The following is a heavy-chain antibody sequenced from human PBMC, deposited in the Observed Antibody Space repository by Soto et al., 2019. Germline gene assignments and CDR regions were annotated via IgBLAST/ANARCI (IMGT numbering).Heavy chain of an antibody. V-gene: IGHV4-34*01. J-gene: IGHJ5*02. D-gene: IGHD6-13*01. CDR1: GGSFSGYY. Sequence: SETLSLTCAVYGGSFSGYYWSWIRQPPGKGLEWIGEINHSGSTNHNPSLKSRVTISVDTSKNQFSLKLSSVTAADTAVYYCARSGSSSWYRLGWFDPWGQGTLVTVSS. CDR3: ARSGSSSWYRLGWFDP. CDR2: INHSGST.